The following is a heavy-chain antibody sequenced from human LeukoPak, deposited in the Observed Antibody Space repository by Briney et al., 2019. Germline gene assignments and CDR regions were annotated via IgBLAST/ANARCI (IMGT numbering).Heavy chain of an antibody. V-gene: IGHV3-30*02. J-gene: IGHJ4*02. D-gene: IGHD6-19*01. Sequence: GGSLRLSCAASGFTFSNYGMHWVRQAPGKGLEWVAFIRYDGSNKYYADSVKGRFTISRDNSKNTLYLQMNSLRTEDTALYYCARDRKQWLTYYFDYWGQGTLVTVSS. CDR1: GFTFSNYG. CDR3: ARDRKQWLTYYFDY. CDR2: IRYDGSNK.